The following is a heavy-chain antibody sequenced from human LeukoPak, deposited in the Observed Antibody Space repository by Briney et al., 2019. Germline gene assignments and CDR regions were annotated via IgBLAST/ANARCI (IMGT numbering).Heavy chain of an antibody. CDR3: ARDGTTMVRGLNY. V-gene: IGHV1-2*02. J-gene: IGHJ4*02. CDR1: GYTFTGYY. D-gene: IGHD3-10*01. CDR2: INPNSGGT. Sequence: VASVKVSCKASGYTFTGYYMHWVRQAPGQGLEWMGWINPNSGGTNYAQKFQGRVTMTRDTSISTAYMELSRLRSDDTAVYYCARDGTTMVRGLNYWGQGTLVTVSS.